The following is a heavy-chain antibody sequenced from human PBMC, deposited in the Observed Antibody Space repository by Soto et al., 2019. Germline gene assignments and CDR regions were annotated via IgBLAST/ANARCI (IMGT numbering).Heavy chain of an antibody. CDR3: ARRSSGWYFDY. Sequence: PGGSLRLSCAASGFTFGSYNMNWVRQAPGKGLEWVSAIGVSHSHIYYADSVKGRFTISRDDAKYSLYLQMNSLRAEDTAVYYCARRSSGWYFDYWGQGTLVTVSS. D-gene: IGHD6-19*01. J-gene: IGHJ4*02. CDR1: GFTFGSYN. CDR2: IGVSHSHI. V-gene: IGHV3-21*04.